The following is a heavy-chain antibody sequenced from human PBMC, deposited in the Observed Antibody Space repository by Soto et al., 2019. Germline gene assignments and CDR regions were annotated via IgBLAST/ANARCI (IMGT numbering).Heavy chain of an antibody. CDR2: IYYSGST. Sequence: SETLSLTCTVSGGXISSYYWSWIRQPPGKGLEWIGYIYYSGSTNYNPSLKSRVTISVDTSKYQFSLKLSSVTAADTAVYYCARAGGYSVYYYAMDAWGQGTTVXVSS. V-gene: IGHV4-59*01. J-gene: IGHJ6*02. CDR1: GGXISSYY. D-gene: IGHD5-12*01. CDR3: ARAGGYSVYYYAMDA.